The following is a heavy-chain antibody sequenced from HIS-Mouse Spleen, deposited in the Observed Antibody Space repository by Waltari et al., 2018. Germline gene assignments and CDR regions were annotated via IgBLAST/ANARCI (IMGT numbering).Heavy chain of an antibody. J-gene: IGHJ4*02. V-gene: IGHV3-30*04. Sequence: QVQLVESGGGVVQPGRSLRLSCSASGFPFSSYALHWVRQAPGKGLEWVAVISYDGSNKYYADSVKGRFTISRDNSKNTLYLQMNSMRAEDTAVYYCARDRLGGSGSYYFDYWGQGTLVTVSS. D-gene: IGHD3-10*01. CDR1: GFPFSSYA. CDR2: ISYDGSNK. CDR3: ARDRLGGSGSYYFDY.